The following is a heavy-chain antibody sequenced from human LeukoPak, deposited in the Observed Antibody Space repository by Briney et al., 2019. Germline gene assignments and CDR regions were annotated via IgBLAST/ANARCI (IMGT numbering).Heavy chain of an antibody. V-gene: IGHV3-66*01. D-gene: IGHD3-22*01. J-gene: IGHJ4*02. CDR1: GFTFSSYA. CDR2: IYSGGST. CDR3: ARDLGGVVISTGYFDY. Sequence: GGSLRLSCAASGFTFSSYAMSWVRQAPGKGLEWVSVIYSGGSTYYADSVKGRFTISRDNSKNTLYLQMNSLRAEDTAVYYCARDLGGVVISTGYFDYWGQGTLVTVSS.